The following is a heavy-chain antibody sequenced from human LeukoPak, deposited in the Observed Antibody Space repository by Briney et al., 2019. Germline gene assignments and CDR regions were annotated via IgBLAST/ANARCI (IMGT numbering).Heavy chain of an antibody. J-gene: IGHJ6*02. CDR3: AKSSSGYYYYYYYYGMDV. D-gene: IGHD3-22*01. CDR2: ISYDGSNK. V-gene: IGHV3-30*18. Sequence: GRSLRLSCAASGFTFSSYGMHWVRQAPGKGLEWVAVISYDGSNKYYADSAKGRFTISRDNSKNTLYLQMNSLRAEDTAVYYCAKSSSGYYYYYYYYGMDVWGQGTTVTVS. CDR1: GFTFSSYG.